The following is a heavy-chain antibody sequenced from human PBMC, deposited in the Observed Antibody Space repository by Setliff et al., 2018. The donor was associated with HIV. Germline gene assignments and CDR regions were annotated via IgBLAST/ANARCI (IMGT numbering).Heavy chain of an antibody. J-gene: IGHJ2*01. CDR3: ARDVGLCGVDCWPYFYFDL. D-gene: IGHD2-21*02. Sequence: SETLSLTCTISGGSISNHYWNWIRQPPGKGLEWIGSTHYSGSSYYSPPLKSRVTISLDTSKNQFSLKLSSMTAADTAVYYCARDVGLCGVDCWPYFYFDLWGRGNLVTVSS. CDR1: GGSISNHY. V-gene: IGHV4-59*11. CDR2: THYSGSS.